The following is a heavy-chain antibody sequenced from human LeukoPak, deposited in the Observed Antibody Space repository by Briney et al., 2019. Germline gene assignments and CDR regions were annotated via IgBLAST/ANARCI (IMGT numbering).Heavy chain of an antibody. CDR2: ISGSGGST. CDR3: AKDREYSYVYDAFDI. Sequence: GGSLRLSCAASGFTFSSYAMSWVRQAPGKGLEWVSAISGSGGSTYYADSVKGRFTISRDNSKNTLYLQMNTLRAEDMAVYYCAKDREYSYVYDAFDIWGQGTLVTVSS. CDR1: GFTFSSYA. D-gene: IGHD3-16*01. J-gene: IGHJ3*02. V-gene: IGHV3-23*01.